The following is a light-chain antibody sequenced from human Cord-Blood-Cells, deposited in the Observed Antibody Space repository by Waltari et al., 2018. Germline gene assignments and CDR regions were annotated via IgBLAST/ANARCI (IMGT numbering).Light chain of an antibody. CDR1: QSVSSN. CDR2: GAS. V-gene: IGKV3-15*01. J-gene: IGKJ4*01. Sequence: EIVMTQSPATLSVSPGERATLSCRASQSVSSNLAWYQQKPGQDPRLLIYGASTSATGSPARFSGSGSGTEFTLTISSLQSEEFAVYYCQQYNNWPPLTFGGGTKVEIK. CDR3: QQYNNWPPLT.